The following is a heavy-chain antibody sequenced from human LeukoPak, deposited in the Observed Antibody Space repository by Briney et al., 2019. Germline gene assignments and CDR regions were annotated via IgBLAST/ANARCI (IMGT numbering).Heavy chain of an antibody. Sequence: GGSLRLSCAASGFTFSSYEMNWARQAPGKGLEWVSAIGGSGDSTYYAVSVKGRFTISRDNSKNTLYLQMNSLRAEDTAVYYCAKSSDYYSGNDYWGQGTLVTVSS. CDR1: GFTFSSYE. J-gene: IGHJ4*02. V-gene: IGHV3-23*01. CDR3: AKSSDYYSGNDY. D-gene: IGHD2-21*02. CDR2: IGGSGDST.